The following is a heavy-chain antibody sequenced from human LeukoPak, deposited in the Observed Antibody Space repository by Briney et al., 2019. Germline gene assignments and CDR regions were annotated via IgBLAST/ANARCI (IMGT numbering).Heavy chain of an antibody. J-gene: IGHJ6*02. Sequence: GGALRLSCATSGFTFSGDAMHWVRQAPGKGREWVALISYDANIGSNKYYADSVKGRFTISRDNSKNTLYIQMNSLRAEDTAVYYCARDISGWYSGGYFRMDVWGQGTTVTVSS. CDR3: ARDISGWYSGGYFRMDV. V-gene: IGHV3-30-3*01. D-gene: IGHD6-19*01. CDR1: GFTFSGDA. CDR2: ISYDANIGSNK.